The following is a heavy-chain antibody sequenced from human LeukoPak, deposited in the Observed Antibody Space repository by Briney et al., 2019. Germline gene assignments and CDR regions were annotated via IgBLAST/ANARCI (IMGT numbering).Heavy chain of an antibody. Sequence: GGSLRLSCAATGFTFTGSAVHWVRQSSGKGLEWVGHIDKKDNLYATAYAESVKGRFTISRDDSKDTAFLHMDSLKTEDTALYYCTRDRGTYNWFDPWGQGTLVTVSS. D-gene: IGHD2-15*01. CDR1: GFTFTGSA. CDR2: IDKKDNLYAT. CDR3: TRDRGTYNWFDP. J-gene: IGHJ5*02. V-gene: IGHV3-73*01.